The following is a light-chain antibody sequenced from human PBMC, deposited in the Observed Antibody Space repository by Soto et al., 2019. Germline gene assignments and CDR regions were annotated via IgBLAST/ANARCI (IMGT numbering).Light chain of an antibody. V-gene: IGKV4-1*01. CDR2: WAS. CDR1: QSVLYSSNNKNS. CDR3: QQYYNTRWT. Sequence: DIVMTQSPDPLAVSLGERATINCKSSQSVLYSSNNKNSVAWYQQKPGQPPQLLIYWASTRESGVPDRFSGSESGTDFTLTISSLQAEDVEVYYCQQYYNTRWTFGQGTKVDIK. J-gene: IGKJ1*01.